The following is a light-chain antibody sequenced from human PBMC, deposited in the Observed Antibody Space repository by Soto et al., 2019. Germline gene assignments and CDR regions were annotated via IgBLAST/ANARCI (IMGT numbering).Light chain of an antibody. V-gene: IGKV3-11*01. J-gene: IGKJ4*01. Sequence: VVLTQSPATLSLSPGERATLSCMASQSISEFLAWYQQKPGQAPRLLIYDASNRATGIPARFSGSGSGTDFTLTISSLEPEDFAVYYCQQRSNWTPVFGGGTKVDI. CDR2: DAS. CDR1: QSISEF. CDR3: QQRSNWTPV.